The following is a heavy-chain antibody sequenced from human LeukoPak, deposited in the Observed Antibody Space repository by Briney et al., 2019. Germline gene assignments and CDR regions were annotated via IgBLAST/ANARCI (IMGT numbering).Heavy chain of an antibody. J-gene: IGHJ4*02. CDR1: GDSISSGSHY. D-gene: IGHD2-15*01. CDR3: AGRKCSGGRCSSFFDS. V-gene: IGHV4-61*02. CDR2: IYASGST. Sequence: SETLSLTCTVPGDSISSGSHYWSWIRQPAGKGLEWIGRIYASGSTNYNPSLQGRVTISIDTSKNLFSLKLSSVTAADTALYYCAGRKCSGGRCSSFFDSWGQGTLVTVSS.